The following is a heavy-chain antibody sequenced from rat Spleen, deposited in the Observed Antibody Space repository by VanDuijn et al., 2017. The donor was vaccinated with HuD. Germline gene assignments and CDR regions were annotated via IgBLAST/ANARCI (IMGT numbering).Heavy chain of an antibody. Sequence: EEKLVESGGGLVQPGRSLKLSCAASGFNFNDYWVTWIRQAPGKGLEWVASITNTGGSTYYPDSVKGRFTVSRDNVKSTLYLQMNSLRSEDTATYYCTREGTIAALAYWGQGVMVTVSS. D-gene: IGHD1-2*01. J-gene: IGHJ2*01. CDR1: GFNFNDYW. V-gene: IGHV5-31*01. CDR3: TREGTIAALAY. CDR2: ITNTGGST.